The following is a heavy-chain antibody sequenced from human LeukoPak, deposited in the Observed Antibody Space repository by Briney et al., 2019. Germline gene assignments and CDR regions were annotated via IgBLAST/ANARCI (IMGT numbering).Heavy chain of an antibody. CDR3: ARDHQSLGYCSGGSCPGRYYYYYMDV. V-gene: IGHV1-69*05. Sequence: GSSVKVSCKAPGGTFSSYAISWVRQAPGQGLEWLGRLIPIFGTANYAQKFQGRVTITTDESTSTAYMELSSLRYEDTAVYHCARDHQSLGYCSGGSCPGRYYYYYMDVWGKGTTVTVSS. D-gene: IGHD2-15*01. J-gene: IGHJ6*03. CDR2: LIPIFGTA. CDR1: GGTFSSYA.